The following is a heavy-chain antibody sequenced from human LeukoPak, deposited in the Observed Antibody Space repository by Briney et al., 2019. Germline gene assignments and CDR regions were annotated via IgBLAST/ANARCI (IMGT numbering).Heavy chain of an antibody. V-gene: IGHV4-38-2*01. J-gene: IGHJ4*02. D-gene: IGHD6-13*01. CDR1: GYSISSGYY. CDR2: IYHSGNT. Sequence: PSETLSLTCAVPGYSISSGYYWGWIRQPPGQGLEWIANIYHSGNTYYNPSLKSRVTISVDTSKNQFSLKLSSVTAADTAVYYYARAAAIAVTGGAFDYWGQGTLVTVSS. CDR3: ARAAAIAVTGGAFDY.